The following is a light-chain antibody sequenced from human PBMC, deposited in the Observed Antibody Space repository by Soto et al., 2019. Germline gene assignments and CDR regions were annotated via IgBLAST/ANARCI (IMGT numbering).Light chain of an antibody. V-gene: IGKV4-1*01. CDR1: QSFLYSSNNKNY. J-gene: IGKJ4*01. Sequence: DIVMTQSPDSLAVSLGERATINCKSSQSFLYSSNNKNYLAWYQHKPGQPPKLLIYWASTRESGVPDRFSGSGSGTDFTLTISSLQAEDVAVYYCQQYYSTPRLTFGGGTKV. CDR2: WAS. CDR3: QQYYSTPRLT.